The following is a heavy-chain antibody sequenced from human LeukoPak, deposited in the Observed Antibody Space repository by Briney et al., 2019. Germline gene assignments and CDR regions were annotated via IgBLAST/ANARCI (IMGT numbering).Heavy chain of an antibody. CDR3: AKTFYYGSSGYCNFDY. Sequence: PGGSLRLSCAASGFTFSSYAMSWVRQAPGKGLDWGSVISVSGDNTYYADSVKGRFTISRYNYKNTLYLQMNSLRAEDTAVYYCAKTFYYGSSGYCNFDYWGQGTLVTVSS. CDR2: ISVSGDNT. J-gene: IGHJ4*02. D-gene: IGHD3-22*01. CDR1: GFTFSSYA. V-gene: IGHV3-23*01.